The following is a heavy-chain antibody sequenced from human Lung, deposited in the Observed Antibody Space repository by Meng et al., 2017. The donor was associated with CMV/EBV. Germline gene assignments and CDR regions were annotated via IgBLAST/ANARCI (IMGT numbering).Heavy chain of an antibody. D-gene: IGHD3-10*01. CDR2: ITANGGTT. Sequence: GESLKISCAASGFTFDSYAMHWVRQAPGRGLEWVSVITANGGTTFYSGSVKGRFSISRDNSKNTLYLQMIGLRAEDTAVYYCAKDRHYYGSGTYYNGQESWGQGTLVTVSS. CDR1: GFTFDSYA. CDR3: AKDRHYYGSGTYYNGQES. V-gene: IGHV3-23*01. J-gene: IGHJ4*02.